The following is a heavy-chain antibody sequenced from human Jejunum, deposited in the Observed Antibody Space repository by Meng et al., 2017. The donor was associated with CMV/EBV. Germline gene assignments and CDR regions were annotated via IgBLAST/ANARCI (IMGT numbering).Heavy chain of an antibody. V-gene: IGHV3-33*01. CDR1: GFTFTTYG. CDR2: IWHDGSKK. D-gene: IGHD3-3*01. Sequence: SGFTFTTYGIHWVRQAPGKGLEWVAVIWHDGSKKYYADSVKGRFTISRDISKNTVFLQMDSLRAEDTAVYYCARGRDTSGHYTWFDPWGQGTLVTVSS. J-gene: IGHJ5*02. CDR3: ARGRDTSGHYTWFDP.